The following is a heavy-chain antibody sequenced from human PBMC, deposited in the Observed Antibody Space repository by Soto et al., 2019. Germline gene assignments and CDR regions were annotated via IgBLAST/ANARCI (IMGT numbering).Heavy chain of an antibody. CDR2: ISAYNGNT. D-gene: IGHD2-21*02. V-gene: IGHV1-18*01. J-gene: IGHJ4*02. CDR1: GYTFTSYG. Sequence: ASVKVSCKASGYTFTSYGISWVRQAPGQGLEWMGWISAYNGNTNYAQKLQGRVTMTTDTSTSTAYMELRSLRSDDTAVYYCARDFGMVVTDIPFDYWGQGNVVTVSS. CDR3: ARDFGMVVTDIPFDY.